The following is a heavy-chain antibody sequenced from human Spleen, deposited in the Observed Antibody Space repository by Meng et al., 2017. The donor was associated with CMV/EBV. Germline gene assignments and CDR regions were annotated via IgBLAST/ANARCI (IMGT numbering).Heavy chain of an antibody. CDR1: GFTFSSFW. Sequence: GESLKISCAASGFTFSSFWMAWVRQAPGKGLEWVGNIKQDESEIQYVGSVKGRFTITRDNAKNTLYLQMNSLRAEDTAVYYCAREAHYGSGAFDIWGQGTMVTVSS. V-gene: IGHV3-7*01. CDR2: IKQDESEI. D-gene: IGHD3-10*01. J-gene: IGHJ3*02. CDR3: AREAHYGSGAFDI.